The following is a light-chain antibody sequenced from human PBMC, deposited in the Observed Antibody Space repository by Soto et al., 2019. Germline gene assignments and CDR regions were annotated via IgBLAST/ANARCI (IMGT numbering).Light chain of an antibody. CDR1: QSISSSY. Sequence: EIVLTQSPGTLSLSPGERATLSCRASQSISSSYLAWYQQKPGQAPRLLIYGASKRATGITDRFSGSGSGTDFTLTMSRLESEDLAVYYCQQYGSAPAWTCGQGTKVEIK. CDR2: GAS. CDR3: QQYGSAPAWT. J-gene: IGKJ1*01. V-gene: IGKV3-20*01.